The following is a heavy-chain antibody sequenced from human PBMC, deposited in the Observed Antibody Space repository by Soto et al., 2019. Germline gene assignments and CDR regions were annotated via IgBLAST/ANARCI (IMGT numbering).Heavy chain of an antibody. V-gene: IGHV3-72*01. CDR3: GTWIVGVGH. CDR2: TKRKAESYTT. J-gene: IGHJ4*02. Sequence: PGGSLRLSCAASGFTFSDHDMDWVRQAPGKGLEWVGRTKRKAESYTTEYAASVTGRFTISRDDSKNSLSLQMNSLKIEDTAMYYCGTWIVGVGHWGQGTPVTVSS. CDR1: GFTFSDHD. D-gene: IGHD1-26*01.